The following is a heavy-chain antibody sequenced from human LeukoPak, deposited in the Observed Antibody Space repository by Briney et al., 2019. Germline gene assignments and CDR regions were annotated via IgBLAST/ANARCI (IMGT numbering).Heavy chain of an antibody. J-gene: IGHJ4*02. Sequence: GGSLRLSCAASGFPFSRAWMTWVRQAPGKGLECVARVKSRVDGGATDYAAPVEGRFTISRDDSKDTLFLQMNSLKTEDTAVYFCTTSPYYYDYWGQGTLVTVSS. CDR2: VKSRVDGGAT. CDR1: GFPFSRAW. CDR3: TTSPYYYDY. V-gene: IGHV3-15*01.